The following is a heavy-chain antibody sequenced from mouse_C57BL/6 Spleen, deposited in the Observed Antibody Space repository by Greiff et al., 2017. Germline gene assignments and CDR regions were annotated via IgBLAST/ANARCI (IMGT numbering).Heavy chain of an antibody. Sequence: EVKLQESGGGLVQPGGSMKLSCVASGFTFSNYWMNWVRQSPEKGLEWVAQIRLKSDNYATHYAESVKGRFTISRDDSKSSVYLQMNNLRAEDTGIYYCTRGDYPWFAYWGQGTLVTVSA. D-gene: IGHD2-4*01. V-gene: IGHV6-3*01. CDR2: IRLKSDNYAT. CDR1: GFTFSNYW. CDR3: TRGDYPWFAY. J-gene: IGHJ3*01.